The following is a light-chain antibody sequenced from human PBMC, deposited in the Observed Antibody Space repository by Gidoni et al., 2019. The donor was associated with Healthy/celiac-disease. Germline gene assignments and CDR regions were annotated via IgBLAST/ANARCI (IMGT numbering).Light chain of an antibody. Sequence: EIVMTQSPATLSVSPGERATLSCRASQSVSSNLAWYQQKPGQAPRLLTYGASTRATGIPARFSGSGSGTEFTLTISSLQSEDFAVYYCQQYNNLPPITFGGGTKVEIK. J-gene: IGKJ4*01. CDR2: GAS. CDR3: QQYNNLPPIT. CDR1: QSVSSN. V-gene: IGKV3-15*01.